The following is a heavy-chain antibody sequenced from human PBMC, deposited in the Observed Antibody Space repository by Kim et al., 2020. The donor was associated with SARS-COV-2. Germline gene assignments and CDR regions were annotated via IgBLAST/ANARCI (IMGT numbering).Heavy chain of an antibody. CDR3: AKDIKDYYYYGMDV. J-gene: IGHJ6*02. V-gene: IGHV3-9*01. Sequence: ADSVKGRFTISRDNAKNSLYLQMNSLRAEDTALYYCAKDIKDYYYYGMDVWGQGTTFTVSS. D-gene: IGHD2-15*01.